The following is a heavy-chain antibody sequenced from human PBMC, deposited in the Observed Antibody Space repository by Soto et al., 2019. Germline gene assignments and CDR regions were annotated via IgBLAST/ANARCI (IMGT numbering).Heavy chain of an antibody. V-gene: IGHV4-61*01. D-gene: IGHD3-10*01. CDR3: AAYYYGSGSSNWVDP. J-gene: IGHJ5*02. CDR2: IYYSGST. Sequence: SETLSLTCTVSGGSVSSGSYYWSWIRQPPGKGLEWIGYIYYSGSTNYNPSLKSRVTISVDTSKNQFSLKLSSVTAADTAVYYCAAYYYGSGSSNWVDPWGQGTLVTVSS. CDR1: GGSVSSGSYY.